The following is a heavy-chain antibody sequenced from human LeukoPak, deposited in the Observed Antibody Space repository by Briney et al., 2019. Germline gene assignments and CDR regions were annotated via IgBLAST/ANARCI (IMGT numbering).Heavy chain of an antibody. V-gene: IGHV4-61*05. D-gene: IGHD6-6*01. Sequence: SETLSLTCTVSGGSISSSSYYWGWIRQPPGKGLEWIGYFYDSGSANYNPSLKSRVTISVDTSKNQFSLKLSSVTAADTAVYYCARSSLAAPPDYWGQGTLVTVSS. CDR1: GGSISSSSYY. J-gene: IGHJ4*02. CDR2: FYDSGSA. CDR3: ARSSLAAPPDY.